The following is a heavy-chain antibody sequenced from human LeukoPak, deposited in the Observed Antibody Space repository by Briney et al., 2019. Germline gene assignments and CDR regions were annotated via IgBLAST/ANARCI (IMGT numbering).Heavy chain of an antibody. V-gene: IGHV4-61*01. CDR2: IYYSGST. CDR1: GYSIISGYY. Sequence: SETLSLTCSVSGYSIISGYYWGWIRQPPGKGLEWIGYIYYSGSTNYNPSLESRVTISVDTSKNQFSLKLTSVSAADTAVYYCARTHTPYYYDSSGYFWFDPWGQGTLVTVSS. J-gene: IGHJ5*02. D-gene: IGHD3-22*01. CDR3: ARTHTPYYYDSSGYFWFDP.